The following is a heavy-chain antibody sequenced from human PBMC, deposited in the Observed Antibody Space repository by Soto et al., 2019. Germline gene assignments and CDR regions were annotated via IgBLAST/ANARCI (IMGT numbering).Heavy chain of an antibody. J-gene: IGHJ6*02. CDR1: GYTFTSYD. CDR2: MNPNSGNT. D-gene: IGHD3-3*01. Sequence: GASVKVSCKASGYTFTSYDISWVRQATGQGLEWMGWMNPNSGNTGYAQKFQGRVTMTRNTSISTAYMELSSLRSEDTAVYYCARVRFLEWLSSAGMDVWGQGTTVTVSS. V-gene: IGHV1-8*01. CDR3: ARVRFLEWLSSAGMDV.